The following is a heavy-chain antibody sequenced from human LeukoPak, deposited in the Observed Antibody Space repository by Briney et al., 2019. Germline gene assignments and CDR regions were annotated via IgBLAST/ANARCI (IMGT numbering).Heavy chain of an antibody. CDR3: ARGVDYGSGTYYTY. Sequence: PSETLSLTCAVYGGSFSGYYWSWIRQPPGKGLEWIREISPGGSTNYNPSLKSRVTISVDTSKNQFSLKLSSVTAADTAVYFCARGVDYGSGTYYTYWGQGTLVTVSS. D-gene: IGHD3-10*01. CDR2: ISPGGST. CDR1: GGSFSGYY. V-gene: IGHV4-34*01. J-gene: IGHJ4*02.